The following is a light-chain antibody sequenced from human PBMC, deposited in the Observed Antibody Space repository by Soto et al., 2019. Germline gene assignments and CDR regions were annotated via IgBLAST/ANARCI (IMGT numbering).Light chain of an antibody. CDR2: ETS. CDR1: RSVIGW. CDR3: QQSHSVRIT. J-gene: IGKJ4*01. Sequence: DTQMTQSPPSVSASVGDRVTITCRASRSVIGWVAWYQQKPGKAPNLLIYETSTLQRGVSSRFSGSGSGTDYTLTISDLQPEDCATYFCQQSHSVRITFGGGTKVEIK. V-gene: IGKV1-12*01.